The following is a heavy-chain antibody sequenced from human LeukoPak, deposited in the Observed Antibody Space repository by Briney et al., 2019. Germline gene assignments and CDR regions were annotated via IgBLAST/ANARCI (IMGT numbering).Heavy chain of an antibody. CDR2: IRYDGSNK. D-gene: IGHD1-26*01. V-gene: IGHV3-30*02. Sequence: GGSLRLSCAASGFTFSSYGMHWVRQAPGKGLEWVAFIRYDGSNKYYADSVKGRFTISRDNSKNTLYLQMNSLRAEDTAVYYCAKEFISGSYYYYYMDVWGKGNTVTVSS. CDR1: GFTFSSYG. CDR3: AKEFISGSYYYYYMDV. J-gene: IGHJ6*03.